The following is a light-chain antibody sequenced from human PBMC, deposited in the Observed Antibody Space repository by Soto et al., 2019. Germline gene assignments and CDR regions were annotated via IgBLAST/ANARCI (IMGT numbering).Light chain of an antibody. CDR1: QSVSSTS. CDR2: GAS. J-gene: IGKJ2*03. Sequence: EIVLTQSPGTLSLSPGERATLSCWASQSVSSTSLAWYQHKPGLAPRLLVYGASSRATGIPDRFSGSGSGTDFTLTITRLEPADFAVYYCQHYGSSPPYSFGRGTNLEIK. CDR3: QHYGSSPPYS. V-gene: IGKV3-20*01.